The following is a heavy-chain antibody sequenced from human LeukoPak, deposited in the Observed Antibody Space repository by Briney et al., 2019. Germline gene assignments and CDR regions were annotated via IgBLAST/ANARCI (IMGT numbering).Heavy chain of an antibody. V-gene: IGHV1-46*01. Sequence: ASVKVSCKASGYTFTSHFMHWVRQAPGQRLEWMGLINPSGGSTSYAQKFQGRVTMARDTSTSTVYMELSSLRSEDTAVYYCARDNTPYAFDIWGQGTVVTVSS. CDR1: GYTFTSHF. CDR2: INPSGGST. J-gene: IGHJ3*02. CDR3: ARDNTPYAFDI.